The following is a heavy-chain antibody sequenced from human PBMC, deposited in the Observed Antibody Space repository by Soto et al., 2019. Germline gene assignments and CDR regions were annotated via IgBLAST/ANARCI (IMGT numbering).Heavy chain of an antibody. CDR1: GYTFTSYA. CDR3: AGVEVSYSSGWWTFDY. Sequence: EASVKVSCKASGYTFTSYAMHWVRQAPGQRLEWMGWINAGNGNTKYSQKFQGRVTITRDTSASTAYMELSSLRSEDTAVYYCAGVEVSYSSGWWTFDYWGQGTLVTVSS. J-gene: IGHJ4*02. CDR2: INAGNGNT. V-gene: IGHV1-3*01. D-gene: IGHD6-19*01.